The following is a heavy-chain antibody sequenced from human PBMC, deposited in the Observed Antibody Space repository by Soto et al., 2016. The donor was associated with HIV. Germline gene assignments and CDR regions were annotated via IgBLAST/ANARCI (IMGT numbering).Heavy chain of an antibody. D-gene: IGHD3-3*01. V-gene: IGHV3-7*01. J-gene: IGHJ4*02. Sequence: EVQLVESGGGLVQPGGSLRLSCAASGFTFSSYWMSWVRQAPGKGLEWVANIKQDGSEKYYVDSVKGRFTISRDNAKNSLYLQMNSLRAEDTAVYYCARSITIFELVILRYFDLVGPGNLVTVS. CDR2: IKQDGSEK. CDR3: ARSITIFELVILRYFDL. CDR1: GFTFSSYW.